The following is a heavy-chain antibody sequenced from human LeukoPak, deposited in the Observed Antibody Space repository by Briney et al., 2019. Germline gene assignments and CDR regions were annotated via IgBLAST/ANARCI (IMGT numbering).Heavy chain of an antibody. V-gene: IGHV3-30-3*01. CDR1: GFTFSSYA. Sequence: PGGSLRLTCAASGFTFSSYAMHWVRQAPGKGLEWVAVISYDGSNKYYADSVKGRFTISRDNSKNTLYLQMNSLRADDTAIYYCAKESPYSSPRNYFFDYWGQGALVTVSS. D-gene: IGHD2-15*01. J-gene: IGHJ4*02. CDR2: ISYDGSNK. CDR3: AKESPYSSPRNYFFDY.